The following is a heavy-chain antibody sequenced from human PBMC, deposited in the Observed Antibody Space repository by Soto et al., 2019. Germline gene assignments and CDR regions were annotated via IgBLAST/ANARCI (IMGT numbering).Heavy chain of an antibody. Sequence: QVQLVQSGAEVKKPGASVKVSCKASGYTFTSYAMHWVRQAPGQRLEWMGWINAGNGNTKYSQKFQGRVTITRDTSASTAYMELSSLRSEDTAVYYCARAHDDFWSGPQEYYYYYYGMDVWGQGTTVTVSS. CDR1: GYTFTSYA. CDR3: ARAHDDFWSGPQEYYYYYYGMDV. J-gene: IGHJ6*02. D-gene: IGHD3-3*01. CDR2: INAGNGNT. V-gene: IGHV1-3*01.